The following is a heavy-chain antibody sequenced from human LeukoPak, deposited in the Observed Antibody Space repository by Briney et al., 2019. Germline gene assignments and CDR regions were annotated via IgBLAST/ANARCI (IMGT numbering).Heavy chain of an antibody. Sequence: GGSLRLSCAASGFTSSNTWMHWVRQAPGKWLVWVSHINSDGSSTTYADSVKSRFTISRDNSKNTLYLQMNSLRAEDTAVYYCARGGSYLSAFDIWGQGTMVTVSS. D-gene: IGHD1-26*01. J-gene: IGHJ3*02. CDR2: INSDGSST. CDR3: ARGGSYLSAFDI. V-gene: IGHV3-74*01. CDR1: GFTSSNTW.